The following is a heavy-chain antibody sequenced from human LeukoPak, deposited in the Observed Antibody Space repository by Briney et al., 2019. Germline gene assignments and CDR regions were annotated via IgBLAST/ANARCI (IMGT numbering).Heavy chain of an antibody. J-gene: IGHJ4*02. CDR3: ARSPEIWGVVTASYFDY. CDR2: ISSSSSYI. V-gene: IGHV3-21*01. Sequence: PGGSLRLSCAASGFTFSSYSMNWVRQAPGRGLEWVSSISSSSSYIYYADSVKGRFTISRDNAKNSLYLQMNSLRAEDTAVYYCARSPEIWGVVTASYFDYWGQGTLVTVSS. CDR1: GFTFSSYS. D-gene: IGHD2-21*02.